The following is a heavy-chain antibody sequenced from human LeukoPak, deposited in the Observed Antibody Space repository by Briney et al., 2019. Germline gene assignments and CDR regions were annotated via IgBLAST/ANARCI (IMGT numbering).Heavy chain of an antibody. CDR1: GFSFSSYG. D-gene: IGHD3-22*01. J-gene: IGHJ5*02. CDR3: AKDYYDSSGYYWS. Sequence: QPGGSLRLSCAASGFSFSSYGMHWVRQAPGKGLEWVAFIRYDGSNNYYADSVTRRFTISRDNSKNTLYLQMNSLRAEDTAVYYCAKDYYDSSGYYWSWGQGTLVTVSS. CDR2: IRYDGSNN. V-gene: IGHV3-30*02.